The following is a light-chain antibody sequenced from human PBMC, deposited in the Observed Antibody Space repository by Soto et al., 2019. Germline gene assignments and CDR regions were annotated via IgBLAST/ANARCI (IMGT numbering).Light chain of an antibody. CDR2: DXS. CDR3: QQRSNWPRT. V-gene: IGKV3-11*01. Sequence: EIVLPHSPSTLSLSPGERATLSCRASQSFCXYLASYQQRPGQAPRVLIYDXSNRATGSPVRFSGSGSGTDFTLTISSLEPEDFAVYYCQQRSNWPRTFGQGTRLEI. J-gene: IGKJ5*01. CDR1: QSFCXY.